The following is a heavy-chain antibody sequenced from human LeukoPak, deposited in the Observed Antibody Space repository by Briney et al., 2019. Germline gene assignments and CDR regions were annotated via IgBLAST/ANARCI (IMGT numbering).Heavy chain of an antibody. V-gene: IGHV3-23*01. CDR3: AKDLEEWLRFKPWYYFDY. Sequence: SGGSLRLSCAASGFTFSSYAMSWVRQAPGKGLEWVSAISGSGGSTYYADSVKGRFTISRDNSKNTLYLQMNSLRAEDTAVYYCAKDLEEWLRFKPWYYFDYWGQGTLVTVSS. CDR2: ISGSGGST. CDR1: GFTFSSYA. D-gene: IGHD5-12*01. J-gene: IGHJ4*02.